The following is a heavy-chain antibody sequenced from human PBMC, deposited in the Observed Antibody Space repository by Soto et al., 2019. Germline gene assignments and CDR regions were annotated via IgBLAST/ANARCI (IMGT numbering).Heavy chain of an antibody. CDR2: ISYDGGLQ. J-gene: IGHJ4*02. Sequence: QAHLVESGGGVVQPGRSLRLSCAASGFTFTSYGMHWVRQAPGTRLEWVAVISYDGGLQDYADSGKGRFTISRDNSKIMVLMQMTSLSAEDTAVYYCVSDRGYGHASVPYSWGQGTQVSVYS. CDR1: GFTFTSYG. CDR3: VSDRGYGHASVPYS. V-gene: IGHV3-30*03. D-gene: IGHD5-18*01.